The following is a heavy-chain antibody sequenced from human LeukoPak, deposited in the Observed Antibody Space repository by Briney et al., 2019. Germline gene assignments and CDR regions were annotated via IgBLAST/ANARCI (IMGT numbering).Heavy chain of an antibody. D-gene: IGHD1-26*01. CDR1: SGSISSSSFY. CDR2: IFYSGSP. J-gene: IGHJ4*02. Sequence: SETLSLTCTVSSGSISSSSFYWGWIRQPPGKGLEWIGTIFYSGSPWYNPSLKSRVTISVDTSKNHFYLKLSSVTAADTAVYYCARQGSGTSYYYYTFPYWGQGTLVTVSS. V-gene: IGHV4-39*01. CDR3: ARQGSGTSYYYYTFPY.